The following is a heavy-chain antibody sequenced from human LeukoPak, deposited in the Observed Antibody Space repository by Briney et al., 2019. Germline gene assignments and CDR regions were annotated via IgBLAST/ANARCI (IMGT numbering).Heavy chain of an antibody. J-gene: IGHJ6*02. CDR2: ISSSSSYI. V-gene: IGHV3-21*01. Sequence: PGGSLRLSCAASGFTFSSYSMNWVRQAPGKGLEWVSSISSSSSYIYYADSVKGRFTISRDNAKNSLYLQMNSLRAEDTAVYYCARGPYCSGGSCYFHYYYYYGMDVWGQGTTITVSS. CDR3: ARGPYCSGGSCYFHYYYYYGMDV. CDR1: GFTFSSYS. D-gene: IGHD2-15*01.